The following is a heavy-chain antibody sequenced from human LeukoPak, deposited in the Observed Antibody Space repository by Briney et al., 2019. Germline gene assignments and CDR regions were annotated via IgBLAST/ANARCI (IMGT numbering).Heavy chain of an antibody. CDR1: GFTFSSYG. V-gene: IGHV3-30*18. Sequence: GGSLRLSCAASGFTFSSYGMHWVRQAPGKGLEWVTIISFDGSNKYYADSVKGRFTISRDKSMNTLYLQMSSLRAEDTAVYYCAKDFPQSYWGQGTLVTVSS. CDR2: ISFDGSNK. CDR3: AKDFPQSY. J-gene: IGHJ4*02. D-gene: IGHD5-24*01.